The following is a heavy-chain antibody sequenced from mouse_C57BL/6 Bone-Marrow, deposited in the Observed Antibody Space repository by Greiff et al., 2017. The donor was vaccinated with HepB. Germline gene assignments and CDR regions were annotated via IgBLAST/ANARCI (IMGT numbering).Heavy chain of an antibody. CDR3: ARLSTMITHFDY. D-gene: IGHD2-4*01. Sequence: EVKLVESGPGLAKPSQTLSLTCSVTGYSIPSDYWNWIRKFPGNKLEYMGYISYSGSTYYNPSLKSRISITRDTSKNQYYLQLNSVTTEDTATYYCARLSTMITHFDYWGQGTTLTVSS. CDR2: ISYSGST. V-gene: IGHV3-8*01. J-gene: IGHJ2*01. CDR1: GYSIPSDY.